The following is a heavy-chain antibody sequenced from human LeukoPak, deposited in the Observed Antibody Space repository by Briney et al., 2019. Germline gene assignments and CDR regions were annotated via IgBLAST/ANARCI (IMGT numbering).Heavy chain of an antibody. CDR1: GGSISSSSYY. J-gene: IGHJ3*02. CDR2: IYYSGST. V-gene: IGHV4-39*07. D-gene: IGHD3-22*01. CDR3: ARVRSSGYYSHDAFDI. Sequence: SETLSLTCTVSGGSISSSSYYWGWIRQPPGKGLEWIGSIYYSGSTYYNPSLKSRVTISVDTSKNQFSLKLSSVTAADTAVYYCARVRSSGYYSHDAFDIWGQGTMVTVSS.